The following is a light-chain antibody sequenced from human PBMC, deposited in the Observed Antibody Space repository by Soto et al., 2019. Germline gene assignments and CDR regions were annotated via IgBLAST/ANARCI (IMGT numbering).Light chain of an antibody. J-gene: IGKJ4*01. CDR3: QQRFNWPLT. Sequence: EKVMTQSPATLSVSPGERATLSCRASQSVRSNLAWYQQEPGQPPRLLIYDASTRATRIPSRFSGSGSGTEFTLTISSLEPEDFAVYYCQQRFNWPLTFGGGTKVDIK. CDR1: QSVRSN. V-gene: IGKV3-15*01. CDR2: DAS.